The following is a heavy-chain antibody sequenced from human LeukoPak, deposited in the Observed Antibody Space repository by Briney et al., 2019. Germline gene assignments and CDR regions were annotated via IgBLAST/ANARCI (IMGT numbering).Heavy chain of an antibody. CDR3: ASSWYYYDSYFDY. CDR1: GGSFSGYH. Sequence: SETLSLTCAVYGGSFSGYHWSWIRQPPGKGLEWIGEINHSGSTNYNPSLKSRVTISVDTSKNQFSLKLSSVTAADTAVYYCASSWYYYDSYFDYWGQGTLVTVSS. D-gene: IGHD3-22*01. CDR2: INHSGST. J-gene: IGHJ4*02. V-gene: IGHV4-34*01.